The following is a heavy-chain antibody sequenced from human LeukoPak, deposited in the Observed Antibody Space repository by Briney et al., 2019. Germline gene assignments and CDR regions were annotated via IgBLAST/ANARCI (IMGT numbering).Heavy chain of an antibody. Sequence: ASVKVSCKASGYTFTTYYIHWVRQAPGQGLEWMGWISAYNGNTNYAQKLQGRVTMTTDTSTSTAYMELRSLRSDDTAVYYCASGADYSNYDWDYYYYMDVWGKGTTVTVSS. D-gene: IGHD4-11*01. J-gene: IGHJ6*03. V-gene: IGHV1-18*04. CDR3: ASGADYSNYDWDYYYYMDV. CDR1: GYTFTTYY. CDR2: ISAYNGNT.